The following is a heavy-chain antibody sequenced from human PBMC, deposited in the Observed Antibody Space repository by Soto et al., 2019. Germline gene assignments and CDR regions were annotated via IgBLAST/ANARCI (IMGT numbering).Heavy chain of an antibody. Sequence: GGSLRLSCAASGFTFSRYAMSWVRQAPGKGLEWVSGVSGSGDSTYSADSVKGRFTISRDNSKNALYLQMNSPRAEDKAVYYCARESNYGMDVWGQGTTVTVS. D-gene: IGHD2-8*01. CDR3: ARESNYGMDV. CDR1: GFTFSRYA. V-gene: IGHV3-23*01. CDR2: VSGSGDST. J-gene: IGHJ6*02.